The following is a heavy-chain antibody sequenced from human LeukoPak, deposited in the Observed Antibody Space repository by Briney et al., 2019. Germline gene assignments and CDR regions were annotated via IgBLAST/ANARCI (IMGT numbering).Heavy chain of an antibody. CDR2: IRSKAYGGTT. V-gene: IGHV3-49*03. D-gene: IGHD1-1*01. Sequence: GGSLRLSCTASGFTFGDYAMSWFRQAPGKGLEWVGFIRSKAYGGTTEYAASVKGRFTISRDDSKSIAYLQMNSLKTEDTAVYYCTTTGTSGYYYYGMDVWGQGTTVTVSS. CDR3: TTTGTSGYYYYGMDV. CDR1: GFTFGDYA. J-gene: IGHJ6*02.